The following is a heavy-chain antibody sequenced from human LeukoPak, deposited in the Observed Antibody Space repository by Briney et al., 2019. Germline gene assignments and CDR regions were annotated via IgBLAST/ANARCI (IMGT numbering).Heavy chain of an antibody. D-gene: IGHD3-22*01. CDR2: IYYSGST. V-gene: IGHV4-59*01. J-gene: IGHJ6*03. CDR1: GGSISSYY. Sequence: PSETLSLTCTVSGGSISSYYWSWIRQPPGKGLEWIGYIYYSGSTNYNPSLKSRVTISVDTSKNQFSLKLSSVTAADTAVYYCARAGDSSGYYVGYYYYYMDVWGKGTTVTVSS. CDR3: ARAGDSSGYYVGYYYYYMDV.